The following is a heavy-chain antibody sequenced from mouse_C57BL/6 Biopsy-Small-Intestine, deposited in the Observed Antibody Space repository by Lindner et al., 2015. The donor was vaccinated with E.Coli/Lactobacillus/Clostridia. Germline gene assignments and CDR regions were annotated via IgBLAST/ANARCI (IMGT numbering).Heavy chain of an antibody. CDR3: ARELPPNWYFDV. D-gene: IGHD1-1*01. CDR1: GFTFSDYG. J-gene: IGHJ1*03. V-gene: IGHV5-17*01. Sequence: VQLQESGGGLVKPGGSLKLSCAASGFTFSDYGMHWVRQAPEKGLEWVAHISSGSSTIYYADTVKGRFTISRDNAKNTLFLQMTSLRSEDTAMYYCARELPPNWYFDVWGTGTTVTVSS. CDR2: ISSGSSTI.